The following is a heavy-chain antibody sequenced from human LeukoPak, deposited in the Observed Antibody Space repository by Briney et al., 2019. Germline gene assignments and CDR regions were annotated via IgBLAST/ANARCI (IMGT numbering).Heavy chain of an antibody. CDR1: GGSISSYY. J-gene: IGHJ4*02. V-gene: IGHV4-59*01. D-gene: IGHD2-15*01. CDR2: TYYSGST. Sequence: PSETLSLTCTVSGGSISSYYWSWIRQPPGKGLEWIGYTYYSGSTNYNPSLKSRVTISVDTSKNQFSLKLSSVTAADTAVYYCAREDCSGDSCYFDYWGQGTLVTVSS. CDR3: AREDCSGDSCYFDY.